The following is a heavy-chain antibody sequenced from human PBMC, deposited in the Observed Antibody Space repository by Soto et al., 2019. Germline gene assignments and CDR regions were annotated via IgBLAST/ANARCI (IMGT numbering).Heavy chain of an antibody. CDR1: ECKFVDYG. CDR3: VKILQYSYGLPH. CDR2: ISSDGGST. D-gene: IGHD5-18*01. V-gene: IGHV3-64D*06. Sequence: PWGPLRVSCGAAECKFVDYGGSWVSKAPGKGLEYVSVISSDGGSTYYADSVKGRFTISRDNSKNTLYLQMSSLRAEDTAVYYCVKILQYSYGLPHWGQGTLVTVSS. J-gene: IGHJ4*02.